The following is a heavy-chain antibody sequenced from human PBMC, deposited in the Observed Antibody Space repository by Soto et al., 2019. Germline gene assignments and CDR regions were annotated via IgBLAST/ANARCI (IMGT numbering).Heavy chain of an antibody. V-gene: IGHV3-48*01. CDR3: ARISGGPQDY. CDR2: ISSSSTTI. Sequence: PGGSLRLSCAASGFTFSNYGFNWVRQAPGKGLEWVSYISSSSTTIYYADSVKGRFTISRDNAKNSLYLQMNSLRPEDTAVYYCARISGGPQDYWGQGTLVTVSS. CDR1: GFTFSNYG. J-gene: IGHJ4*02. D-gene: IGHD2-15*01.